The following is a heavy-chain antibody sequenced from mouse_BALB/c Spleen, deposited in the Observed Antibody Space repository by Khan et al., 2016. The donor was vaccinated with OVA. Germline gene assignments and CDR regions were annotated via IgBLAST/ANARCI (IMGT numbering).Heavy chain of an antibody. Sequence: QVQLKQSGAALAKPGASVKMSCKASGYTFSTYWMHWVKQRPGQGLEWIGYINPTSGYTDYNEKFKDKATLSADKSSSTAYMQLSRLTSEDSAVYYCTRDRIDSWGQGTTLTVSS. J-gene: IGHJ2*01. CDR3: TRDRIDS. CDR1: GYTFSTYW. V-gene: IGHV1-7*01. CDR2: INPTSGYT.